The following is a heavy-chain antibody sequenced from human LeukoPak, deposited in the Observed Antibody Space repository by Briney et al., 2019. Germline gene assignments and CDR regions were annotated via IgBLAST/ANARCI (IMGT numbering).Heavy chain of an antibody. V-gene: IGHV4-4*02. CDR2: IYHSGST. D-gene: IGHD3-16*01. CDR3: ARSEINDYVKY. CDR1: GGSISSSNW. J-gene: IGHJ4*02. Sequence: PSGTLSLTCAVSGGSISSSNWWSWVRQPPGKGLEWIGEIYHSGSTNYNPSLKSRVTLSVDTSKNQVSLKLSSVTAADTAVYYCARSEINDYVKYWGQGILVTVSS.